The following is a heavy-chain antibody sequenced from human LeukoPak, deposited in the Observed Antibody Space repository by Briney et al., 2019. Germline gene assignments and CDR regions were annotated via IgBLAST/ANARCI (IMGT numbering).Heavy chain of an antibody. CDR3: AREKQWLAPYFDY. Sequence: GGSLRLSCAASGFTFTRHSMNWVRQAPGKGLEWVAVIWYDGSNKYYADSVKGRFTIPRDNSKNTLYLQMNSLRAEDTAVYYCAREKQWLAPYFDYWGQGTLVTVSS. J-gene: IGHJ4*02. CDR1: GFTFTRHS. CDR2: IWYDGSNK. V-gene: IGHV3-33*07. D-gene: IGHD6-19*01.